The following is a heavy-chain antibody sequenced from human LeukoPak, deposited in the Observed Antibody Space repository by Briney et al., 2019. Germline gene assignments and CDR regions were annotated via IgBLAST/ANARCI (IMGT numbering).Heavy chain of an antibody. CDR2: IYYSGST. CDR3: ARANRGVIILDAFDI. D-gene: IGHD3-10*01. Sequence: SETLSLTCTVSGGSISSGGYYWSWIRQHPGKGLEWIGYIYYSGSTYYNPSLKSRVTISVGTSKNQFSLKLSSVTAADTAVYYCARANRGVIILDAFDIWGQGTMVTVSS. CDR1: GGSISSGGYY. J-gene: IGHJ3*02. V-gene: IGHV4-31*03.